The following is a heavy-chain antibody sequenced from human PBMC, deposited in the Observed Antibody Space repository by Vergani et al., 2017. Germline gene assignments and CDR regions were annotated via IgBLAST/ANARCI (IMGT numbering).Heavy chain of an antibody. Sequence: EVQLVQSGAEVKKPGESLKISCKGSGYSFTSYWIGWVRQMPGKGLEWMGIIYPGDSDTRYSPSFQGQVTISADKSISTAYLQWSSLKASDTAMYYCARRVTMVRGVISKYDAFDIWGQGTMVTASS. CDR3: ARRVTMVRGVISKYDAFDI. V-gene: IGHV5-51*01. J-gene: IGHJ3*02. CDR2: IYPGDSDT. CDR1: GYSFTSYW. D-gene: IGHD3-10*01.